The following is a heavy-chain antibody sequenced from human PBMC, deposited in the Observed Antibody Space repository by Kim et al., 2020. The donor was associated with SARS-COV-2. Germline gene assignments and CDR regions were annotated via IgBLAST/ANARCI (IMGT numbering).Heavy chain of an antibody. CDR3: AREDYYDSSGYYGVHY. Sequence: GGSLRLSCAASGFTFSSYGMHWVRQAPGKGLEWVAVISYDGSNKYYADSVKGRFTISRDNSKNTLYLQMNSLRAEDTAVYYCAREDYYDSSGYYGVHYWGQGTLVTVSS. V-gene: IGHV3-33*05. D-gene: IGHD3-22*01. CDR1: GFTFSSYG. J-gene: IGHJ4*02. CDR2: ISYDGSNK.